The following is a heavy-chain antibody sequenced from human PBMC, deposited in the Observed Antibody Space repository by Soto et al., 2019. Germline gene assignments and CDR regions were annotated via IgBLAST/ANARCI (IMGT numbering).Heavy chain of an antibody. CDR1: GYRFTNHW. D-gene: IGHD1-7*01. CDR2: TFPSNSDT. Sequence: GESLKISCEGSGYRFTNHWIAWVRQMPGKGLEWMGITFPSNSDTRYNPSFQGHVTISVDRSITTAYLQWSSLRASDTAIYYCGRLEDTGTVVDYWGQGTLVTVSS. V-gene: IGHV5-51*01. J-gene: IGHJ4*02. CDR3: GRLEDTGTVVDY.